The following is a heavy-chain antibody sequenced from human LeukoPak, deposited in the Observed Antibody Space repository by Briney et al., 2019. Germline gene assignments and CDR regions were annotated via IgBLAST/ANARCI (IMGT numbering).Heavy chain of an antibody. CDR1: GGSISSYY. V-gene: IGHV4-59*01. Sequence: SETLSLTCTVSGGSISSYYWSWIRQPPGKGLEWIGYIYYSGSTNYNPSLKSRVTISVDTSKNQFSLKLSSVTAADTPVYYCARDLRSIAADWFDPWGQGTLVTVSS. D-gene: IGHD6-13*01. CDR3: ARDLRSIAADWFDP. CDR2: IYYSGST. J-gene: IGHJ5*02.